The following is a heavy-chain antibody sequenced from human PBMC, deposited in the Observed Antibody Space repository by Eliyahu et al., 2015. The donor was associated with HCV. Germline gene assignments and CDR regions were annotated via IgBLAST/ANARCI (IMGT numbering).Heavy chain of an antibody. CDR2: ISAYNGNT. CDR3: AREVTGGTSDY. Sequence: QVQLVQSGAEVKKPGASVKVXCXASGYTXTSYGISWVRXXPGQGLEWMGWISAYNGNTNYAQKLQGRVTMTTDTSTSTAYMELRSLRSDDTAVYYCAREVTGGTSDYWGQGTLVTVSS. CDR1: GYTXTSYG. V-gene: IGHV1-18*01. J-gene: IGHJ4*02. D-gene: IGHD4-11*01.